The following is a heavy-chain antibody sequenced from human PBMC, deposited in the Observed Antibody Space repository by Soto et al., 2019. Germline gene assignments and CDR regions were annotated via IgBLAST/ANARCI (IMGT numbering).Heavy chain of an antibody. V-gene: IGHV4-34*01. D-gene: IGHD6-6*01. CDR2: ISQSGNT. CDR1: GGSISSVGYY. Sequence: SETLSLTCTVSGGSISSVGYYWIWILQPPGKGLEWIGEISQSGNTNYSPSLKSRVSISIDTSKKQFSLNLASVSAADTAVYYCARAPKVSGSSQTRPDFWRQGNLVTGSS. CDR3: ARAPKVSGSSQTRPDF. J-gene: IGHJ4*02.